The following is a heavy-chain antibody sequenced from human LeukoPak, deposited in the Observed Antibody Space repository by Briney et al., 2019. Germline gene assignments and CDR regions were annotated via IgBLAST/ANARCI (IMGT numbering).Heavy chain of an antibody. CDR3: ARGAYFYGSGINWFDP. V-gene: IGHV4-61*09. Sequence: SQTLSLTCTVSGGSISSTSYYWSWIRQPAGKGLEWIGHIYTTGSTNYNPSLKSRVTISLDTSKNHFSLKLSSVTAADTAVYYCARGAYFYGSGINWFDPWGQGTLITVSS. CDR2: IYTTGST. J-gene: IGHJ5*02. CDR1: GGSISSTSYY. D-gene: IGHD3-10*01.